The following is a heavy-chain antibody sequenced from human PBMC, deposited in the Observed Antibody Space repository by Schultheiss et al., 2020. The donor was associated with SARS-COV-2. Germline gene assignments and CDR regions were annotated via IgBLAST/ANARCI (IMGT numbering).Heavy chain of an antibody. Sequence: SVKVSCKASGGTFSSYAISWVRQAPGQGLEWMGGIIPIFGTANYAQKFQGRVTITADESTSTAYMELRSLRSDDTAVYYCARAGLIVGADYYYYGMDVWGQGTTVTVSS. CDR3: ARAGLIVGADYYYYGMDV. CDR1: GGTFSSYA. D-gene: IGHD1-26*01. J-gene: IGHJ6*02. V-gene: IGHV1-69*13. CDR2: IIPIFGTA.